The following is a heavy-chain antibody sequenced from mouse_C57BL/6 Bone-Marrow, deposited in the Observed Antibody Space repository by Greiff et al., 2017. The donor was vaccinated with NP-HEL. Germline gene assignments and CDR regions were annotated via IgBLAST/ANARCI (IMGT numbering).Heavy chain of an antibody. CDR2: ISDGGSYT. CDR3: ARDGYDYQAWFAY. D-gene: IGHD2-4*01. Sequence: EVQGVESGGGLVKPGGSLKLSCAASGFTFSSYAMSWVRQTPEKRLEWVATISDGGSYTYYPDNVKGRFTISRDNAKNNLYLQMSHLKSEDTAMYYCARDGYDYQAWFAYWGQGTLVTVSA. CDR1: GFTFSSYA. V-gene: IGHV5-4*01. J-gene: IGHJ3*01.